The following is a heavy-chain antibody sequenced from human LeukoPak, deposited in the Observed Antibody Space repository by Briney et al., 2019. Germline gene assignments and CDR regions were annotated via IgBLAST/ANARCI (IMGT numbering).Heavy chain of an antibody. D-gene: IGHD1-20*01. Sequence: GGSLILSCGASGFTFSSHSMDWVRQAPGKGLEWVSSISNNYNTYYADSVKGRFTISRDNAKNSLYLQMNSLRAEDTAVYYCARETHTWNQLPLDYWGQGTLVTVSS. CDR1: GFTFSSHS. J-gene: IGHJ4*02. V-gene: IGHV3-21*01. CDR2: ISNNYNT. CDR3: ARETHTWNQLPLDY.